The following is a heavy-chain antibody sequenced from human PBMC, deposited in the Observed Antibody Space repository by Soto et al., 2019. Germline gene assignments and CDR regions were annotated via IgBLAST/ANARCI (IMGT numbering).Heavy chain of an antibody. V-gene: IGHV1-18*01. CDR3: IVIGPAGILST. J-gene: IGHJ4*02. CDR1: GYTFNTYG. D-gene: IGHD2-2*01. CDR2: ISGYNGNT. Sequence: ASVKVSCKASGYTFNTYGITWVRQAPGQGLEWMGWISGYNGNTNYAQKLQGRVSMTTDTSTTTVYMELRSLISEKSAPTDEIVIGPAGILSTWGQGTLVTVSS.